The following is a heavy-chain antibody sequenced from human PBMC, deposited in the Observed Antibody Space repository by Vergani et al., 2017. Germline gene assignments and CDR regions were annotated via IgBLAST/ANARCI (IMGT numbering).Heavy chain of an antibody. D-gene: IGHD3-22*01. CDR1: GFPFISYA. CDR3: AKDRMAMIVRGDNWFDP. CDR2: ISGSGGST. Sequence: EVQLLASGGGLVQPGGSLSLSCAASGFPFISYAMSWVRQAPGKGLAWVSAISGSGGSTYYADSVKGRFTISRENSKKTLYLQINSLRAEDTAVYYCAKDRMAMIVRGDNWFDPWGQGTLVTVSS. V-gene: IGHV3-23*01. J-gene: IGHJ5*02.